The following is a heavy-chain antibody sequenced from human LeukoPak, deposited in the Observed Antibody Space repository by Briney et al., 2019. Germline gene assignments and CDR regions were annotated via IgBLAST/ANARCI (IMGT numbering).Heavy chain of an antibody. CDR2: INPKSGGK. J-gene: IGHJ4*02. Sequence: ASVKVSCKASGYTITGYYVHWVRQAPGQGLEWMGWINPKSGGKDCAQKFQGRVTMTRDTSISTAYMELTRLTADDTAVYYCASTACSGNCYFDYWGQGTLVTVSS. CDR3: ASTACSGNCYFDY. V-gene: IGHV1-2*02. D-gene: IGHD2-15*01. CDR1: GYTITGYY.